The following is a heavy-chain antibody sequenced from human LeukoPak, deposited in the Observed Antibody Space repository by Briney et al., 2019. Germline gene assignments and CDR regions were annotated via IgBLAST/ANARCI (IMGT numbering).Heavy chain of an antibody. CDR1: GFTFSSYW. CDR2: INSDGSDT. J-gene: IGHJ1*01. CDR3: YGGNAES. Sequence: GGSLRLSCTASGFTFSSYWMHWVRQAPGKGLVWVSGINSDGSDTYYADSVKGRFTISRGNAKNALYLQMNSLRAEDTAVYYCYGGNAESWGQGTLVTVSS. V-gene: IGHV3-74*01. D-gene: IGHD4-23*01.